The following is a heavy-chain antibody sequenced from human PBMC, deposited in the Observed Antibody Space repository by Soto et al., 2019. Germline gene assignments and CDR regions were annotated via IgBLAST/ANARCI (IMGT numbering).Heavy chain of an antibody. V-gene: IGHV4-34*01. J-gene: IGHJ5*02. CDR3: ASRPTREQRGDWFDP. D-gene: IGHD6-25*01. Sequence: PSETLSLTCAVYGGSFSGYYWSWIRQPPGKGLEWIGEINHSGSTNYNPSLKSRVTISVDTSKNQFSLKLSSVTAADTAVYYCASRPTREQRGDWFDPWGQGTLVTVSS. CDR1: GGSFSGYY. CDR2: INHSGST.